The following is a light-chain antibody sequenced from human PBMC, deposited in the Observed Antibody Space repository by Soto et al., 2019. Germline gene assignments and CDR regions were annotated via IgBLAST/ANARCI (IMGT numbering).Light chain of an antibody. Sequence: QSVLTQPPSVSGVPGQRVTISCTGSSSNIGAGYDVHWYQQLPGIAPKLLIHGNSNRPSGVPDRFSGSKSGTSASLAITRLQADDDADYYCQSYDSRLSGYVFGTGTKLTVL. V-gene: IGLV1-40*01. CDR3: QSYDSRLSGYV. J-gene: IGLJ1*01. CDR1: SSNIGAGYD. CDR2: GNS.